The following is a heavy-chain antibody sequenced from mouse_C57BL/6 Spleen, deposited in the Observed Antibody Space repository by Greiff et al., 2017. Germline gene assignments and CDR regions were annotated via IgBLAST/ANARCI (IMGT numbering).Heavy chain of an antibody. J-gene: IGHJ4*01. CDR2: INPNNGGT. D-gene: IGHD6-1*01. CDR3: ARSLGDSYAMDY. CDR1: GYTFTDYY. Sequence: VQLQQSGPELVKPGAAVKISCKASGYTFTDYYMNWVKQSHGKSLEWIGDINPNNGGTSYNQKFKGKATLTVDKSSSTAYMELRSLTSEDSAVYYCARSLGDSYAMDYWGQGTSVTVSS. V-gene: IGHV1-26*01.